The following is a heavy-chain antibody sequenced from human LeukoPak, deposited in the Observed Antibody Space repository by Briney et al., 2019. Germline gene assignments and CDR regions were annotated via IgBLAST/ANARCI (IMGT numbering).Heavy chain of an antibody. CDR1: GFTFSSHR. CDR2: ISGSSDDI. Sequence: PGGALRLSCAASGFTFSSHRMNWVRQAPGKGLEWGADISGSSDDIHYADSVTGRVTISRDNAQNSLYLQMNSLRAEDTAVYYCARLREIPVFGVVTKSTSYFDYWGQGTLVTVSS. D-gene: IGHD3-3*01. J-gene: IGHJ4*02. V-gene: IGHV3-21*05. CDR3: ARLREIPVFGVVTKSTSYFDY.